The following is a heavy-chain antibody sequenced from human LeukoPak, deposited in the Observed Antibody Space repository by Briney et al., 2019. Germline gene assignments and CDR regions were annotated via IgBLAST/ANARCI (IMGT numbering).Heavy chain of an antibody. J-gene: IGHJ3*02. D-gene: IGHD3-22*01. CDR1: GGSISSSNW. CDR2: IYHSGST. CDR3: ASRYYDSSGQDAFDI. Sequence: PSETLSLTCAVSGGSISSSNWWSWVRQPPGKGLEWIGEIYHSGSTNYNPSLKSRVTISVDKSKNQFSLKLSSVTAADTAVYYCASRYYDSSGQDAFDIWGQGTMVTVSS. V-gene: IGHV4-4*02.